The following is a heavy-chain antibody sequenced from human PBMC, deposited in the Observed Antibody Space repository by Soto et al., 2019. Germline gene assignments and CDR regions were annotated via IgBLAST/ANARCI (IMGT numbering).Heavy chain of an antibody. J-gene: IGHJ4*01. Sequence: QVQLVQSGAEVKKPGSSVKVSCKASGGTFSTYAITWVRQAPGQGLEWMGGSIPFFDTTNYAQNFQGRLTFTADESTSTAYMELSSLPSEDTAVYYCASFRFSGSYYFDYWGQGTLVTVSS. CDR3: ASFRFSGSYYFDY. CDR2: SIPFFDTT. D-gene: IGHD1-26*01. CDR1: GGTFSTYA. V-gene: IGHV1-69*12.